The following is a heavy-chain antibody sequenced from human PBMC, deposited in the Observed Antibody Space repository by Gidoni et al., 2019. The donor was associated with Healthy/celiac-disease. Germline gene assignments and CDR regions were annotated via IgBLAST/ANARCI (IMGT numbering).Heavy chain of an antibody. D-gene: IGHD3-10*01. J-gene: IGHJ5*02. V-gene: IGHV3-20*02. CDR2: SNWNGGRT. CDR3: ARGDGSGNWFDP. CDR1: GFPFDDYV. Sequence: EVQLVESGGGVVRTGGSLRLSVAASGFPFDDYVMSWVHQAPGKGLELVSGSNWNGGRTGYADSVKGRFTISRDNAKNSLYLQMNSLRAEDTALYHCARGDGSGNWFDPWGQGTLVTVSS.